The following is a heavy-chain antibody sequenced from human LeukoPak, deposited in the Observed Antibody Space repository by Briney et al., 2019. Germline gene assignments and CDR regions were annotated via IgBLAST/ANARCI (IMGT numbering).Heavy chain of an antibody. J-gene: IGHJ3*02. V-gene: IGHV3-30-3*01. Sequence: GGSLRLSCAASGFTFSSYAMHWVRQAPGKGLEWVAVISYDGSNKYYADSVKGRFTISRDNSKNTLYLQMNSLRAEDTAVYYCARDTLGIAAAGTGTAFDIWGQGTMVTVSS. CDR1: GFTFSSYA. D-gene: IGHD6-13*01. CDR2: ISYDGSNK. CDR3: ARDTLGIAAAGTGTAFDI.